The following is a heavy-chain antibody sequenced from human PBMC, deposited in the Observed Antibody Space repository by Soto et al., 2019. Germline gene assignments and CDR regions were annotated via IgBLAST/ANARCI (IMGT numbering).Heavy chain of an antibody. CDR2: MNPNSGNT. Sequence: ASVKVSCKASGYTFTSYDINWVRQATGQGLEWMGWMNPNSGNTGYAQKFQGRVTMTRNTSISTAYMELSSLRSEDTAVYYCARASQVRWGVAYYYYYMDVWGKGTTVTVSS. CDR3: ARASQVRWGVAYYYYYMDV. J-gene: IGHJ6*03. V-gene: IGHV1-8*01. CDR1: GYTFTSYD. D-gene: IGHD1-26*01.